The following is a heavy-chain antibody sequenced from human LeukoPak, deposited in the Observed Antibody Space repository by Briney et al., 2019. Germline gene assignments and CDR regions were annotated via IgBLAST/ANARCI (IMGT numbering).Heavy chain of an antibody. CDR1: GFIFSTYV. J-gene: IGHJ4*02. CDR3: AKVYGAWYYFDN. Sequence: GGSLRLSCTASGFIFSTYVMRWVRQSPGEGLEWVSGISGNDGGTDYADSVRGRFTISRDNSKNKLYLEMNSLRAEDTAVYYCAKVYGAWYYFDNWGQGTLVTVSS. D-gene: IGHD6-19*01. CDR2: ISGNDGGT. V-gene: IGHV3-23*01.